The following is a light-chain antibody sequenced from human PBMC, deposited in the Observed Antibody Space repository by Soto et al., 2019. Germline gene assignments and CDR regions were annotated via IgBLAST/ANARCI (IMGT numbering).Light chain of an antibody. J-gene: IGLJ1*01. CDR3: SSHTSGSTRV. Sequence: QSALTQPASVSGSPGQSIAISCTGTSGDVGGYDYVSWYQQHPDKAPKLMIYEVTKRPSWGSNRCSGSKSGNTASLTIAGLQPEDEADYYCSSHTSGSTRVFGSGTKLTVL. CDR2: EVT. V-gene: IGLV2-14*01. CDR1: SGDVGGYDY.